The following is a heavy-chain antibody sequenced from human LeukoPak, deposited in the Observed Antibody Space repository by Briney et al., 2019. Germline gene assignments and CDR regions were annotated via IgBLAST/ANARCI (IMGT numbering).Heavy chain of an antibody. CDR2: IYYSGST. J-gene: IGHJ4*02. Sequence: SETLSLTCTVSGGSISSSSYYWGWIRQPPGKGLEWIGSIYYSGSTYYNPSLKSRVTISVDTSKNQFSLKLSSVTAAGTAVYYCARQEWELYSYVHFDYWGQGTLVTVSS. CDR3: ARQEWELYSYVHFDY. D-gene: IGHD1-26*01. V-gene: IGHV4-39*01. CDR1: GGSISSSSYY.